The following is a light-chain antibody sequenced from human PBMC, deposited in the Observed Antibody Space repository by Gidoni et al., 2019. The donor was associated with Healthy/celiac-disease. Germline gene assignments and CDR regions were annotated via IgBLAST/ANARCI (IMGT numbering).Light chain of an antibody. CDR3: MQALQTPYT. V-gene: IGKV2-28*01. J-gene: IGKJ2*01. CDR1: QSLLHSNGYNF. Sequence: DIVTTQHPLSLPVPPGEPASISCRSSQSLLHSNGYNFLDWYLQKPGQSPQLLIYLGSNRASGVPDRFSGSGSGTDFTLKISRVKAEDVGVYYCMQALQTPYTFGQGTKLEIK. CDR2: LGS.